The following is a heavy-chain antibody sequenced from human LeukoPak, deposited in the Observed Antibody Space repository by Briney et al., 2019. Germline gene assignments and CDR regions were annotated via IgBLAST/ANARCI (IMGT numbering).Heavy chain of an antibody. CDR1: GFTFSAYA. V-gene: IGHV3-30-3*01. Sequence: GGSLRLSCAASGFTFSAYAMHWVRQAPGKGLEWVAVISYDGSNKYYADSVKGRFTISRDDSKNTLYLQMNSLRAEDTAMYYCARDQSPATFYYYGMDVWGQGTTVTVSS. CDR2: ISYDGSNK. D-gene: IGHD1-26*01. J-gene: IGHJ6*02. CDR3: ARDQSPATFYYYGMDV.